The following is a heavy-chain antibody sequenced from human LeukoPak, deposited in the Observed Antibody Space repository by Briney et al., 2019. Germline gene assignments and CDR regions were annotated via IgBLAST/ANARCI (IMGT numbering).Heavy chain of an antibody. J-gene: IGHJ4*02. D-gene: IGHD3-10*01. CDR2: IYYSGST. Sequence: PSETLSLTCAVYGGSFSGYYWSWIRQPPGKGLEWIGSIYYSGSTYYNPSLKSRVTISVDTSKNQFSLKLSSVTAADTAVYYCARVPGYYYGSGSYIWGQGTLVTVSS. CDR3: ARVPGYYYGSGSYI. V-gene: IGHV4-34*01. CDR1: GGSFSGYY.